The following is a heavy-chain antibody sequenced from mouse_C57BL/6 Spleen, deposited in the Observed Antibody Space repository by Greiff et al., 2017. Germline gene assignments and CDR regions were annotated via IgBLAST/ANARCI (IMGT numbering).Heavy chain of an antibody. V-gene: IGHV1-52*01. CDR3: AREAAQASWFAY. CDR2: IDPSGSET. CDR1: GYTFTSYW. Sequence: QVQLQQPGAELVRPGSSVKLSCKASGYTFTSYWMHWVKQRPIQGLEWIGNIDPSGSETHYNHKFKDKATLTVDKSSSTAYKQLSSLTSEDSTVYYCAREAAQASWFAYWGQGTLVTVSA. D-gene: IGHD3-2*02. J-gene: IGHJ3*01.